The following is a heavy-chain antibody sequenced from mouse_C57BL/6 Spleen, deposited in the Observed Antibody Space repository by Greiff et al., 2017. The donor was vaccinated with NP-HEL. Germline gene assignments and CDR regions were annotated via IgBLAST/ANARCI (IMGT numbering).Heavy chain of an antibody. CDR3: ERKGVYFDY. CDR2: INPTHGGT. V-gene: IGHV1-18*01. Sequence: EVQLQQSGPELVKPGASVKLPCKASGYTFTDYPMDWVKQSHGKSLEWIGDINPTHGGTIYNQKFKGKATLTVDKSSSTAYMELRSLTSEDTAVYYCERKGVYFDYWGQGTTLTVSS. J-gene: IGHJ2*01. CDR1: GYTFTDYP.